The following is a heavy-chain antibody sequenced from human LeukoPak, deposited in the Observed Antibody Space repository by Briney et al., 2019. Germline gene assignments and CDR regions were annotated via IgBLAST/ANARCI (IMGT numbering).Heavy chain of an antibody. J-gene: IGHJ4*02. CDR1: GYXFTSYS. Sequence: ASVKVSCKASGYXFTSYSMNWVRQAPGQGLEWMGWISAYNGNTKYAQKLQGRVTMTTDTSTSTAYMELRGLRSDDTAVYYCARGLGGSGSYFLTFDYWGQGTLVTVSS. CDR2: ISAYNGNT. V-gene: IGHV1-18*01. D-gene: IGHD1-26*01. CDR3: ARGLGGSGSYFLTFDY.